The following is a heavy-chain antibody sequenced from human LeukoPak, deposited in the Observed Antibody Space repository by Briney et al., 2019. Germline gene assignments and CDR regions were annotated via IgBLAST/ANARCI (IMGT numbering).Heavy chain of an antibody. V-gene: IGHV4-34*01. CDR2: INRSGST. D-gene: IGHD2-2*01. Sequence: PSETLSLTCAVYGGSFSGYYWSWIRQPPGKGLEWIGEINRSGSTNYNPSLKSRVTISVDTSKNQFSLKLRSVTAADTAVYYCARYWEYQLLGDVWGRGTTVTASS. J-gene: IGHJ6*02. CDR3: ARYWEYQLLGDV. CDR1: GGSFSGYY.